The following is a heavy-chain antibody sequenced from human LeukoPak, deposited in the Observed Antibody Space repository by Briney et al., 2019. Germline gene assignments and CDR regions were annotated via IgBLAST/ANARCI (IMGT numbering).Heavy chain of an antibody. D-gene: IGHD1-26*01. CDR1: GFTVSSNY. V-gene: IGHV3-66*01. CDR2: VYSGGST. J-gene: IGHJ3*02. Sequence: PGGSLRLSCAASGFTVSSNYMSWVRQAPGKGLEWVSLVYSGGSTYYADSVKGRFTISRDNAKNTLYLQMNSLRAEDTAVYYCARRGAATDSFDIWGQGTMVTVSS. CDR3: ARRGAATDSFDI.